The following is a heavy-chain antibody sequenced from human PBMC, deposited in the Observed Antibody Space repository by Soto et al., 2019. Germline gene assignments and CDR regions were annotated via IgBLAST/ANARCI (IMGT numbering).Heavy chain of an antibody. CDR3: ARDSGSYFPPRMDV. CDR1: GFTFSGYS. Sequence: GGSLRLSCAASGFTFSGYSMNWVRQAPGKGLEWVSYISSSSSTIYYADSVKGRFTISRDNAKNSLYLQMNSLRDEDTAVYYCARDSGSYFPPRMDVWGQGTTVTVSS. V-gene: IGHV3-48*02. J-gene: IGHJ6*02. D-gene: IGHD1-26*01. CDR2: ISSSSSTI.